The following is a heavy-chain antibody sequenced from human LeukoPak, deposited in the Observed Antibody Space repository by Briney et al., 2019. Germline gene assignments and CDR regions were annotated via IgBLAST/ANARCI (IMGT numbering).Heavy chain of an antibody. CDR3: ARADSSSAY. V-gene: IGHV1-2*02. Sequence: ASVKVSCKASGYTFTGYSIYWVRQTPGQKLEWMGWINPKTGTANSAQKFQGRVTMTRDTSISTVYMEVRSLRSDDTAVYYCARADSSSAYWGQGTLVTVSS. CDR2: INPKTGTA. J-gene: IGHJ4*02. D-gene: IGHD6-6*01. CDR1: GYTFTGYS.